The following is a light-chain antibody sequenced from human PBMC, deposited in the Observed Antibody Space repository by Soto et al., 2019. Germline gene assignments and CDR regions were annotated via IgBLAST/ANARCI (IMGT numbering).Light chain of an antibody. Sequence: QPVLTQPPSVSGAPGQRVTISCTGSSSNIGAGYDVHWYQQLPGTAPKLLIYGNSNRPSGVPDRFSGSKSGTSASLAITGIQAEDEADYYCQSYDSSLSGYVVFGGGTKPTVL. V-gene: IGLV1-40*01. CDR2: GNS. CDR3: QSYDSSLSGYVV. J-gene: IGLJ2*01. CDR1: SSNIGAGYD.